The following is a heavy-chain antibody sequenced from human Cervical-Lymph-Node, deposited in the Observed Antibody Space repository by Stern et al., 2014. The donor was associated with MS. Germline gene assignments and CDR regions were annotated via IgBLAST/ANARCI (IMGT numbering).Heavy chain of an antibody. CDR2: IYWDDDQ. V-gene: IGHV2-5*09. J-gene: IGHJ4*02. D-gene: IGHD2-21*01. Sequence: QVTLRESGPSVQKPTQTLTLTCSVSGFSVNTHGVGVGWIRQPPGKDLEWLALIYWDDDQRYSASLRSRLTIAKDTSKNQVVLTLTNLDPADTATYYCAHSVEGPRFFDYWGQGILVTVSS. CDR1: GFSVNTHGVG. CDR3: AHSVEGPRFFDY.